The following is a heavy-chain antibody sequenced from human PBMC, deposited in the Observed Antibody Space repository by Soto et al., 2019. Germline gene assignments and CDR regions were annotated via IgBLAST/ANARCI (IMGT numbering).Heavy chain of an antibody. V-gene: IGHV3-33*01. D-gene: IGHD3-10*01. Sequence: PGGSLRLSCAASGFTFSSYGMHWVRQAPGKGLEWVAVIWYDGSNKYYAETVKGRITISRDNSKNTLYQQMNSLRAEDTAFYYCARSRTRFMVRGVPYGMDVWGQGTTVTVSS. CDR1: GFTFSSYG. CDR2: IWYDGSNK. J-gene: IGHJ6*02. CDR3: ARSRTRFMVRGVPYGMDV.